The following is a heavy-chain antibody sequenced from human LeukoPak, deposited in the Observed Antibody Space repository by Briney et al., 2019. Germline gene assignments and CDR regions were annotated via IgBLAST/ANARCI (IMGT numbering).Heavy chain of an antibody. J-gene: IGHJ4*02. V-gene: IGHV3-23*01. CDR2: ISASGGST. CDR1: GFTFSSYA. Sequence: GGSLRLSCAASGFTFSSYAMSWVRQGSGKGLEWVSAISASGGSTYYADSVKGRFTISRDHSKNTLYLQMNSLRAEDTAVYYCARSRWLQLIPYFDYWGQGTLVTVSS. CDR3: ARSRWLQLIPYFDY. D-gene: IGHD5-24*01.